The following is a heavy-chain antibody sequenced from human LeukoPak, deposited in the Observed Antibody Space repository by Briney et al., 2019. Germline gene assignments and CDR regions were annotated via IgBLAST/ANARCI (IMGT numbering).Heavy chain of an antibody. V-gene: IGHV3-9*01. CDR1: GFTFDDYA. D-gene: IGHD6-19*01. CDR2: ISWNSGSI. J-gene: IGHJ4*02. Sequence: GGSLRLSCAASGFTFDDYAMHWVRQAPGKGLEWVSGISWNSGSIGYADSVKGRFTISRDNAKNSLYLQMNSLRAEDTALYYCAKDLIAVAGASTGTDYWGQGTLVTVSS. CDR3: AKDLIAVAGASTGTDY.